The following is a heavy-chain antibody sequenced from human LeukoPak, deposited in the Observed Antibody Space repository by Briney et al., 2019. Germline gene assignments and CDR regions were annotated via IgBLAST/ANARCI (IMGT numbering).Heavy chain of an antibody. CDR3: ARLREIPVFGVVTKSTSYFDY. Sequence: PGGSLRLSCAASGFTFSSYWMSWVRQAPGKGLELVANIKQDRSEKYYVDSVKGRFTISRDNAKNPLFLQMNSLRAEDTAVYYCARLREIPVFGVVTKSTSYFDYWGQGTLVTVSS. CDR2: IKQDRSEK. J-gene: IGHJ4*02. CDR1: GFTFSSYW. D-gene: IGHD3-3*01. V-gene: IGHV3-7*01.